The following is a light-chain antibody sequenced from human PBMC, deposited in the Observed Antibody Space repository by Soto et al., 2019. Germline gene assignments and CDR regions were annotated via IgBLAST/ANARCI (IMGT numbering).Light chain of an antibody. CDR1: QSISSN. J-gene: IGKJ1*01. CDR3: QQYYNWPRT. V-gene: IGKV3-15*01. CDR2: GAS. Sequence: EIVMTQSPATLSVVPGARATLSCRASQSISSNLAWYQQKPGQAPRLLTYGASTRATGIPARFSGSGSGTEFTLTISSLQPEDFAVYYCQQYYNWPRTFGQGTKVEIK.